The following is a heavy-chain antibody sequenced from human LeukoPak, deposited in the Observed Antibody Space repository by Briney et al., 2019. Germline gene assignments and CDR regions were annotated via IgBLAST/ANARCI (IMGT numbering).Heavy chain of an antibody. D-gene: IGHD5-12*01. V-gene: IGHV4-61*02. J-gene: IGHJ4*02. CDR2: IYTSGST. CDR1: GGSISSGSYY. Sequence: PSQTLSLTCTVSGGSISSGSYYWSWIRQPAGKGLEWIGRIYTSGSTNYNPSLKSRVTISVDTSKNQFSLKLSSVTAADTAVYYCARGGGYSGYELPYWGQGTLVTVSS. CDR3: ARGGGYSGYELPY.